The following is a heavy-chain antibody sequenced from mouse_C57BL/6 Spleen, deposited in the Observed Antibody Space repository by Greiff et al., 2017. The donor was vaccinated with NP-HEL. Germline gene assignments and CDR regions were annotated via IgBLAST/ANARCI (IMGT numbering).Heavy chain of an antibody. Sequence: VQLQQSGPELVKPGASVKISCKASGYAFSSSWMNWVKQRPGKGLEWIGRIYPGDGDTNYNGKFKGKATLTADKSSSTAYMQLSSLTSEDSAVYFCARTYYSNYGGFFAYWGQGTLVTVSA. CDR2: IYPGDGDT. J-gene: IGHJ3*01. D-gene: IGHD2-5*01. V-gene: IGHV1-82*01. CDR3: ARTYYSNYGGFFAY. CDR1: GYAFSSSW.